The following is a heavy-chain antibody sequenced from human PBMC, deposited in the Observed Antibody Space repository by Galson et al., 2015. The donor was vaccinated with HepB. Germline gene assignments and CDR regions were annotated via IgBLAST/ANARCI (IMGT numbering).Heavy chain of an antibody. J-gene: IGHJ6*02. Sequence: SVKVSCKATGFTFSGYYMHWVRQAPGQGLEWVGWINRDSGGTNYAQKVQGRVTMTRDTSISTAYMELSKLRADDTAVYYCARTKRDIVFPMDVWGQGTTVTVSS. CDR2: INRDSGGT. CDR3: ARTKRDIVFPMDV. D-gene: IGHD2-15*01. CDR1: GFTFSGYY. V-gene: IGHV1-2*02.